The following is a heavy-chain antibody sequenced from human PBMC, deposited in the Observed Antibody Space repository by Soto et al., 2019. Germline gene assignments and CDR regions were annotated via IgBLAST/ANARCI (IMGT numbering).Heavy chain of an antibody. CDR2: IKSKTDGGTT. J-gene: IGHJ6*02. Sequence: GGSLRLSCAASGFTFSNAWMSWVRQAPGKGQEWVGRIKSKTDGGTTDYAAPVIGRFTISRDDSKNTLYLQMISLKTEDTAVYYCARDGYFWSGYTRLVYYYYYGMDVWGQGTTVTVSS. CDR3: ARDGYFWSGYTRLVYYYYYGMDV. V-gene: IGHV3-15*01. D-gene: IGHD3-3*01. CDR1: GFTFSNAW.